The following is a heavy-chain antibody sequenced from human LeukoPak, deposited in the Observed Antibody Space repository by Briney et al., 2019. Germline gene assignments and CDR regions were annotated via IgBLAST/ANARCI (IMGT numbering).Heavy chain of an antibody. J-gene: IGHJ4*02. CDR2: IKEDGSEK. CDR3: ARDSCGYQ. D-gene: IGHD3-22*01. CDR1: VFTFSTYW. Sequence: QPGGSLRLSCAASVFTFSTYWISGVRQAPGGGLEWVANIKEDGSEKYYGDSVKGRFTTTRDNAKNSLYLQMNSLRAEDTAVYSCARDSCGYQWGQGTLVTVCS. V-gene: IGHV3-7*01.